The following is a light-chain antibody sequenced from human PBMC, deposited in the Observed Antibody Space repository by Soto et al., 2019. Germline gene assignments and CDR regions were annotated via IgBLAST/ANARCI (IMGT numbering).Light chain of an antibody. CDR3: SSSTSSSNIYV. CDR1: SSDVGAYKS. Sequence: QSALTQPASVSGSPGQSITISCTGTSSDVGAYKSVSWYQQHPGKAPKLMIYDVTNRPSGVSNRFSGSKSGNTASLTISGLQAEDEDDYYCSSSTSSSNIYVFGTGTKLTVL. J-gene: IGLJ1*01. CDR2: DVT. V-gene: IGLV2-14*01.